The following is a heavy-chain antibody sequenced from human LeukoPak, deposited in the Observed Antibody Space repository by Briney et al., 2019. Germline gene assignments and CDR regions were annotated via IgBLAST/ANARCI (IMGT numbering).Heavy chain of an antibody. Sequence: SETLSLNCTVSGGSISSGSYYWSWIRQPAGKGLEWIGRIYTSGSTNYNPSLKSRVTISVDTSKNQFSLKLSSVTAADTAVYYCARGRYYDILTGYYNPMEIDYWGQGTLVTVSS. CDR3: ARGRYYDILTGYYNPMEIDY. J-gene: IGHJ4*02. V-gene: IGHV4-61*02. CDR1: GGSISSGSYY. D-gene: IGHD3-9*01. CDR2: IYTSGST.